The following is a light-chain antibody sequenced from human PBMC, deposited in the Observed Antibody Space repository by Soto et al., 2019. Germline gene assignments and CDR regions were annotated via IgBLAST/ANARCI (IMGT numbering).Light chain of an antibody. V-gene: IGLV1-47*01. CDR2: RNN. J-gene: IGLJ1*01. CDR3: AAWDHSLGASYA. Sequence: QSVLTQPPSASGTPGQRVTISCSGSSSNIGSNYVYWYQQLPGTAPKLLIYRNNQRPSGVPDRFSGSKSGTSASLAISGLGSEDGADYYCAAWDHSLGASYAFAPGTKLTVL. CDR1: SSNIGSNY.